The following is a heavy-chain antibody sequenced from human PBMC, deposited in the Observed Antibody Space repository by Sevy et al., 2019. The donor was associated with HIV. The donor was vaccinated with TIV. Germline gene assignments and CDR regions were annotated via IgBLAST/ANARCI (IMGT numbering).Heavy chain of an antibody. CDR1: GFTFSSYD. J-gene: IGHJ4*02. V-gene: IGHV3-13*01. CDR2: IGTAGDT. Sequence: GGSLRLSCAASGFTFSSYDMHWVHQATGKGLEWVSAIGTAGDTYYPGSVKGRFTISRENAKNSLYLQINSLRAGDTAGYYCARGRGMVAPPRGAFDYWGQGTLVTVSS. D-gene: IGHD1-26*01. CDR3: ARGRGMVAPPRGAFDY.